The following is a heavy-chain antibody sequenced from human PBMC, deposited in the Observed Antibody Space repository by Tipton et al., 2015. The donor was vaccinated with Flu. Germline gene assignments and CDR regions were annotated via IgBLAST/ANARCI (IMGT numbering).Heavy chain of an antibody. V-gene: IGHV3-9*01. CDR1: GFTFDDYA. CDR3: AKDKRLADMTYYYYYGMDG. J-gene: IGHJ6*02. CDR2: ISWNSGSI. Sequence: SLRLSCAASGFTFDDYAMHWVRQAPGKGLEWVSGISWNSGSIGYADSVKGRFTISRDNAKNSLYLQMNSLRAEDTASYYCAKDKRLADMTYYYYYGMDGWGQGTTVPVSS. D-gene: IGHD6-25*01.